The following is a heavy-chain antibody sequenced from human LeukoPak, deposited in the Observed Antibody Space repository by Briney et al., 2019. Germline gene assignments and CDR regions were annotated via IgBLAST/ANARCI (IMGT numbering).Heavy chain of an antibody. CDR3: ARNSGSYRGGWFDP. CDR1: GDSVSGVY. D-gene: IGHD1-26*01. Sequence: SETLSLTCTVSGDSVSGVYWSWIRQPPGKGLEWIGYVYYSGDTNYNPSLKSRVTMSLDTSKNQVSLRLSSVTAADTAVYYCARNSGSYRGGWFDPWGQGTLVTVSS. CDR2: VYYSGDT. J-gene: IGHJ5*02. V-gene: IGHV4-59*08.